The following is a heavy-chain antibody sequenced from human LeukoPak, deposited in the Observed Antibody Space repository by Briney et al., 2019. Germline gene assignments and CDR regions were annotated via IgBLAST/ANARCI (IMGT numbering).Heavy chain of an antibody. J-gene: IGHJ4*02. D-gene: IGHD3-22*01. CDR2: INPNSGGT. CDR1: GYTFTGYY. Sequence: ASVKVSCKASGYTFTGYYFHWVRQAPGQGLEWMGWINPNSGGTNYAQKFQGRVTMTRDTSISTAYMELSRLRSDDTAVYYCARATPRIKWLLLRRYFDYWGQGTLVTVSS. CDR3: ARATPRIKWLLLRRYFDY. V-gene: IGHV1-2*02.